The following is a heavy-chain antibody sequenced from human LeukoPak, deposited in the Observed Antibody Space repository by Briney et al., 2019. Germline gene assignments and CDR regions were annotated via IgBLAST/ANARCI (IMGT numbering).Heavy chain of an antibody. Sequence: ASVKVSCKAFGYTFTGYWMHWVRQAPGQGPEWMGVISPSGGSTIYAQKFKGRVTLTRDMSTSTDYLELSSLRSEDTAVYYCARGRQCKRWLQFSRMGPNWFDPWGQGTLVTVSS. CDR1: GYTFTGYW. V-gene: IGHV1-46*01. D-gene: IGHD5-24*01. CDR3: ARGRQCKRWLQFSRMGPNWFDP. CDR2: ISPSGGST. J-gene: IGHJ5*02.